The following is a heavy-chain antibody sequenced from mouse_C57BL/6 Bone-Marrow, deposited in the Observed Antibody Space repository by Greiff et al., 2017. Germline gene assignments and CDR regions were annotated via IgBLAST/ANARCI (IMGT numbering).Heavy chain of an antibody. Sequence: QVQLQQSGPELVKPGASVKLSCKASGYTFTSYDINLVKQRPGQGLEWIGWIYPRDGSTKYNEKFKGKATLTVDTSSSTAYMELHSLTSEDSAVYFCARLEFDGSSGAWYFEVWGTGTTVTVSS. CDR1: GYTFTSYD. J-gene: IGHJ1*03. V-gene: IGHV1-85*01. D-gene: IGHD1-1*01. CDR3: ARLEFDGSSGAWYFEV. CDR2: IYPRDGST.